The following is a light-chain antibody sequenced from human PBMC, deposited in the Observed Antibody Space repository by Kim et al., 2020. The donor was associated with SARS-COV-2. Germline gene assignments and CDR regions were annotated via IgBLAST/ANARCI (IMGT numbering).Light chain of an antibody. CDR1: QGIRND. J-gene: IGKJ5*01. CDR3: QQYDRYPIT. V-gene: IGKV1-16*01. Sequence: ASLGDRVTITCRASQGIRNDLAWFQQNPGKAPKPLIYGASNLQTGVPSRFSGSGSGTEFTLTISSLQPEDFATYYCQQYDRYPITFGQGTRLEIK. CDR2: GAS.